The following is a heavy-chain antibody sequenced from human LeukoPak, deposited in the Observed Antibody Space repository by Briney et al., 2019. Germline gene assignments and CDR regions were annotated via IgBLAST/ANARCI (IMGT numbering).Heavy chain of an antibody. CDR3: ARVARLVAVAGIGWEFDY. V-gene: IGHV4-34*01. CDR2: INHSGST. CDR1: GGSISSYY. D-gene: IGHD6-19*01. J-gene: IGHJ4*02. Sequence: PSETLSLTCTVSGGSISSYYWSWIRRPPGKGLEWIGEINHSGSTNYNPSLKSRVTISVDTSKNQFSLKLSSVTAADTAVYYCARVARLVAVAGIGWEFDYWGQGTLVTVSS.